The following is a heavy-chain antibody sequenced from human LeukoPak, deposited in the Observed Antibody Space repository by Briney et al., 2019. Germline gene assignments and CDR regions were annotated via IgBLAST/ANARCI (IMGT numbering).Heavy chain of an antibody. V-gene: IGHV1-2*02. CDR1: GYTFTGHY. CDR2: INPNSGGT. J-gene: IGHJ6*02. D-gene: IGHD2-2*01. CDR3: ARGSTTWDYYYGMDV. Sequence: ASVKVSCEASGYTFTGHYMHWVRQAPGQGLEWMGWINPNSGGTNYAQKFQGRVTMTRDTSISTAHMELSRLRSDDTAVYYCARGSTTWDYYYGMDVWGQGTTVTVSS.